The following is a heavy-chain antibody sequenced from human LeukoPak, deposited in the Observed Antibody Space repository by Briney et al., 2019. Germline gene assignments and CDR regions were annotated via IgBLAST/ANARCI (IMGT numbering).Heavy chain of an antibody. D-gene: IGHD3-22*01. CDR3: ARDNTISGYYELGY. CDR1: GFSVSTDY. CDR2: ISNHGTT. V-gene: IGHV3-53*01. J-gene: IGHJ4*02. Sequence: GGSLRLSCAASGFSVSTDYMSWVRQAPGMGLECVSVISNHGTTYYADSVKGRFSISRDNSKNTVFLQMNSLRAEDTAVYYCARDNTISGYYELGYWGQGTLVTVSS.